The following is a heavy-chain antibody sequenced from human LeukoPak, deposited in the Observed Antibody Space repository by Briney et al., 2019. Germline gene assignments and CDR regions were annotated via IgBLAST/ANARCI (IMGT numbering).Heavy chain of an antibody. D-gene: IGHD5-24*01. CDR3: ARSRDGYNYIGDY. CDR2: ISYDGSNK. J-gene: IGHJ4*02. V-gene: IGHV3-30*03. Sequence: PGGSLRLSCAASGFTFSSYGMHWVRQAPGKGLEWVAVISYDGSNKYYADSVKGRFTISRDDAKNTLYLQMNSLRAEDTAVYYCARSRDGYNYIGDYWGQGTLVTVSS. CDR1: GFTFSSYG.